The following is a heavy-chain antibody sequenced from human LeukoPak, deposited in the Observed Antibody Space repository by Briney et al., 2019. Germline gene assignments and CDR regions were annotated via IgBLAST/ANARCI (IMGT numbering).Heavy chain of an antibody. Sequence: PWETLCLTCTVSGGSISSYYWSWIRLPPGKGLEWIGYLSKSGNTNYSPSLKTRVTIFGDTSKNQFFLKLSSVTAADTAVYYCARARYVNSFYAFDIWGEGTLASVSS. V-gene: IGHV4-59*01. CDR2: LSKSGNT. CDR1: GGSISSYY. D-gene: IGHD3-9*01. J-gene: IGHJ3*02. CDR3: ARARYVNSFYAFDI.